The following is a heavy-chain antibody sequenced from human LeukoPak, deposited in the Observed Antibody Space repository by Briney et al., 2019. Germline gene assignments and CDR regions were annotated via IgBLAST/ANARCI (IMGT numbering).Heavy chain of an antibody. Sequence: ASVNVSCTASGYTFTDYYIHWVGQAPGQGLEVMAWINPNSGGTNYAQKFQGRVNITRDTSISTAYMELSRLRSDDTAVYYCARDFEYYYDTKWYAFDIWGQGTTVAVSS. CDR3: ARDFEYYYDTKWYAFDI. V-gene: IGHV1-2*02. D-gene: IGHD3-22*01. CDR2: INPNSGGT. J-gene: IGHJ3*02. CDR1: GYTFTDYY.